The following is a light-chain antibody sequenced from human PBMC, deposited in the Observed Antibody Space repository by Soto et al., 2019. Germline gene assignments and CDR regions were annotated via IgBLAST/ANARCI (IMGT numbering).Light chain of an antibody. J-gene: IGLJ7*01. CDR1: RSDVAAYNY. V-gene: IGLV2-14*03. Sequence: QSALTQPASVSGSPGQSIAISCTGTRSDVAAYNYVSWYQQHPGKAPKLMIYDVSNRLSGVSNRFSGSKSGNTASLTISGLQAEDEADYYCTSYTTSTTWVFGGGTQLTVL. CDR3: TSYTTSTTWV. CDR2: DVS.